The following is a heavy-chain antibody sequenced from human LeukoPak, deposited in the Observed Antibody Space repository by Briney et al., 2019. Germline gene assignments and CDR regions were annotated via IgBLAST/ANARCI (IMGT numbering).Heavy chain of an antibody. D-gene: IGHD3-22*01. Sequence: GGSLRLSCAASGFTFSSYSMNWVRQAPGKGLEWVSSISSSSSYIYYADSVKGRFTISRDNAKNSLYLQMNSLRAEDTAVYYCARVRVDYYDSRHGAFDIWGQGTMVTVSS. CDR2: ISSSSSYI. CDR3: ARVRVDYYDSRHGAFDI. CDR1: GFTFSSYS. V-gene: IGHV3-21*01. J-gene: IGHJ3*02.